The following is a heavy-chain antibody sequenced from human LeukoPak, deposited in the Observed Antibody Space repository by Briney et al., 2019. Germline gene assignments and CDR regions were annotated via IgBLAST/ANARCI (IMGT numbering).Heavy chain of an antibody. V-gene: IGHV3-53*01. Sequence: GGSLRLSCAASGLTVSSNYMSWVRQAPGKGLEWVSVIYSGGSTYYADSVKGRFTISRDNSKNTLYLQMNSLRAEDTAVYYCARVPFDYGDYTFDYWGQGTLVTVSS. J-gene: IGHJ4*02. CDR2: IYSGGST. CDR1: GLTVSSNY. CDR3: ARVPFDYGDYTFDY. D-gene: IGHD4-17*01.